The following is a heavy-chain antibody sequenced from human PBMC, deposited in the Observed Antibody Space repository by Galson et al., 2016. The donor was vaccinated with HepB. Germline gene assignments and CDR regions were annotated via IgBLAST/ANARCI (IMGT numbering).Heavy chain of an antibody. CDR1: SGSISSSTYY. D-gene: IGHD3-10*01. CDR2: VFYSGST. V-gene: IGHV4-39*07. J-gene: IGHJ5*01. Sequence: ETLSLTCAVSSGSISSSTYYWGWIRQPPGKGLEWIGHVFYSGSTDYNPSLESRVTISVDTSKSQFSLKPNYVTTADTAVYYCARVHYDYGSPSCIDSWGRGILVTVS. CDR3: ARVHYDYGSPSCIDS.